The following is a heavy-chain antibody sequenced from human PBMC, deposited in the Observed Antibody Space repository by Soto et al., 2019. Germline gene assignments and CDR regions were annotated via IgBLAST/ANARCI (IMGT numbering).Heavy chain of an antibody. CDR3: ATEFGIAARPYYYYGMDV. J-gene: IGHJ6*02. Sequence: QVQLVESGGGVVQPGRSLRLSCAASGFTFSSYGMHWVSQAPGKGLEWVSVISYDGSNKYYADSVNGRVTISRDNSKHKLYLHMNSLSAEDTTVYYCATEFGIAARPYYYYGMDVWGQGTTVTVSS. CDR1: GFTFSSYG. D-gene: IGHD6-6*01. CDR2: ISYDGSNK. V-gene: IGHV3-30*03.